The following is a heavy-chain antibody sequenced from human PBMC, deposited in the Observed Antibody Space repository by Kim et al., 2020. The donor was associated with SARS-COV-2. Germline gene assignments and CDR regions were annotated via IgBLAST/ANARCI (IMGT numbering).Heavy chain of an antibody. CDR1: GFTFSSYG. CDR2: IWYDGSNK. Sequence: GGSLRLSCAASGFTFSSYGMHWVRQAPGKGLEWVAVIWYDGSNKYYADSVKGRFTISRDNSKNTLYLQMNSLRAEDTAVYYCARGRNGAVALPGDYYYGMDVWGQGTTVTVSS. D-gene: IGHD6-19*01. CDR3: ARGRNGAVALPGDYYYGMDV. V-gene: IGHV3-33*01. J-gene: IGHJ6*02.